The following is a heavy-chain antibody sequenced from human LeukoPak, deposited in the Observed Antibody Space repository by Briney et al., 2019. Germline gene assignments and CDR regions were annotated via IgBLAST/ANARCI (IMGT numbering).Heavy chain of an antibody. J-gene: IGHJ4*02. CDR1: GYTFTGYY. D-gene: IGHD2-2*01. Sequence: ASVKVSCKASGYTFTGYYMHWVRQAPGQGLEWMGWINPNGGGTNYAQKFQGRVTMTRDTSISTAYMGLSRLRSDDTAVYYCARGIQDHLYDIVVVPAADDCDYWGQGTLVTVSS. V-gene: IGHV1-2*02. CDR3: ARGIQDHLYDIVVVPAADDCDY. CDR2: INPNGGGT.